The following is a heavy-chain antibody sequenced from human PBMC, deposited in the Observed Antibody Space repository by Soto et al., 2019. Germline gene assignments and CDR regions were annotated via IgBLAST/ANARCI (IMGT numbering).Heavy chain of an antibody. CDR1: GGSISSSSYY. V-gene: IGHV4-39*01. CDR3: ARLEGLATISYYFDF. Sequence: PSETLSLTCTVSGGSISSSSYYWGWIRQPPGEGLEWIGTIYYSGNTYYNPSLKSRVTISVDTSKNQFSLKLNSVTAADSAVYFCARLEGLATISYYFDFWGPGALVTVSS. D-gene: IGHD3-9*01. CDR2: IYYSGNT. J-gene: IGHJ4*02.